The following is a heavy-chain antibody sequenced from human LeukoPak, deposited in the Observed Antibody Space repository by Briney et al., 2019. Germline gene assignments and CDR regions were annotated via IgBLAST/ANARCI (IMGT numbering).Heavy chain of an antibody. CDR3: ARAIDSYGFYDS. V-gene: IGHV3-9*01. D-gene: IGHD5-18*01. CDR1: GFTFDDYA. Sequence: GGSLRLSCAASGFTFDDYAMHWVRQAPGKGLEWVSGISWNSGSIGYADSVKGRFTISRDNSMNTLYLQVNSLRAEDTAVYYCARAIDSYGFYDSWGQGTLVAVSS. CDR2: ISWNSGSI. J-gene: IGHJ4*02.